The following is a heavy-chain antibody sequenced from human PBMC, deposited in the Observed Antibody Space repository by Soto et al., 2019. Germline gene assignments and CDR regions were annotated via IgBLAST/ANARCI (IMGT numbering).Heavy chain of an antibody. J-gene: IGHJ4*02. CDR1: GFTLSNIG. CDR3: VRGRPRAVSTLTLFDL. CDR2: VWFDGSRV. D-gene: IGHD3-16*01. Sequence: GGSLRLSCAASGFTLSNIGMHWVRQAPGKGLEWVAVVWFDGSRVYYADSVKGRFTISRDESENTLYLQMNSLGVDDTALYYCVRGRPRAVSTLTLFDLWGQGTLVTVSS. V-gene: IGHV3-30*12.